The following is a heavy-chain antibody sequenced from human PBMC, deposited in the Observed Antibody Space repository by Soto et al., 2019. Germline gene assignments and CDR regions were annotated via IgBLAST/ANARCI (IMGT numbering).Heavy chain of an antibody. Sequence: PGGSLRLSCVVTGLTFSGYGMHWVRQAPGKGLEWVADITYDGSSTYYADAVKGRFTVSRDNSKNILYLQMTSLRGDDTAMYYCAKDQMGRGWRTLDSWGHGTLVTVCS. CDR1: GLTFSGYG. V-gene: IGHV3-30*18. CDR2: ITYDGSST. D-gene: IGHD3-10*01. CDR3: AKDQMGRGWRTLDS. J-gene: IGHJ5*01.